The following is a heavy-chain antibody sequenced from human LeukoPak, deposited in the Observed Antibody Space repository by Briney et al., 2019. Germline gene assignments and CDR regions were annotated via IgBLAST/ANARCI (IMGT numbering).Heavy chain of an antibody. Sequence: SVKVSCKASGYTFTSYGISWVRQAPGQGLEWMGGIIPIFGTANYAQKFQGRVTITTDESTSAAYMELSSLRSEDTAVYYCARAGYGGNSDYSDAFDIWGQGTMVTVSS. CDR2: IIPIFGTA. CDR1: GYTFTSYG. J-gene: IGHJ3*02. D-gene: IGHD4-23*01. V-gene: IGHV1-69*05. CDR3: ARAGYGGNSDYSDAFDI.